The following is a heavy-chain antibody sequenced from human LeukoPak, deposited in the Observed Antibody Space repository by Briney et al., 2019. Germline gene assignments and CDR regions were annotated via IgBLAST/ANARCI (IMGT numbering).Heavy chain of an antibody. CDR2: INPNSGGT. CDR3: ARDMRVGATIYDAFDI. V-gene: IGHV1-2*06. J-gene: IGHJ3*02. D-gene: IGHD1-26*01. CDR1: GYTFTGYY. Sequence: ASVKVSCKASGYTFTGYYMHWVRQAPGQGLEWMGRINPNSGGTNYAQKFQGRVTMTRDTSISTAYMELSRLRSDDTAVYYCARDMRVGATIYDAFDIWAKGQWSPSLQ.